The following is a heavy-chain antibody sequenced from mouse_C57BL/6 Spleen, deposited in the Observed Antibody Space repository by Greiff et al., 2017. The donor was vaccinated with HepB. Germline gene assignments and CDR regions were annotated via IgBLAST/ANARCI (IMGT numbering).Heavy chain of an antibody. D-gene: IGHD1-1*01. J-gene: IGHJ1*03. Sequence: QVHVKQPGAELVKPGASVKMSCKASGYTFTSYWITWVKQRPGQGLEWIGDIYPGSGSTNYNEKFKSKATLTVDTSSSTAYMQLSSLTSEDSAVYYCARHDYGSSYLYWYFDVWGTGTTVTVSS. CDR3: ARHDYGSSYLYWYFDV. CDR1: GYTFTSYW. V-gene: IGHV1-55*01. CDR2: IYPGSGST.